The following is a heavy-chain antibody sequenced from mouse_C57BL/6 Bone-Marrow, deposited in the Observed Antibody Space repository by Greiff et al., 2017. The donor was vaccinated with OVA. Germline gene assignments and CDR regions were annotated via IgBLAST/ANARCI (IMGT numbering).Heavy chain of an antibody. J-gene: IGHJ1*03. V-gene: IGHV1-55*01. Sequence: QVQLQQPGAELVKPGASVKMSCKASGYTFTSYWITWVKQRPGQGLEWIGDIYPGSGSTNYNEKFKGKATFTADTSSNTAYMQLSSLTTEDSAIYYCARMWRLRRYFDVWGTGTTVTVSS. CDR1: GYTFTSYW. D-gene: IGHD2-4*01. CDR3: ARMWRLRRYFDV. CDR2: IYPGSGST.